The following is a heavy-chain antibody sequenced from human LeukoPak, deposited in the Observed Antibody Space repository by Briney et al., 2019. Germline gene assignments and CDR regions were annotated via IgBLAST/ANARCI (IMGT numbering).Heavy chain of an antibody. CDR2: IYYSGST. D-gene: IGHD6-19*01. Sequence: SETLSLTCTVSGGSISSYYWSWIRQPPGKGLEWIGYIYYSGSTNYNPSLKSRVTISVDTSKNQFSLKLSSVTAADTAVYYCARGGSSGWYVYYYMDVWGKGTTVTVSS. CDR3: ARGGSSGWYVYYYMDV. V-gene: IGHV4-59*01. CDR1: GGSISSYY. J-gene: IGHJ6*03.